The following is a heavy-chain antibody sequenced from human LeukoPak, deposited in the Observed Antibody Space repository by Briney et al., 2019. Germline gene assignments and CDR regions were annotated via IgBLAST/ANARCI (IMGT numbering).Heavy chain of an antibody. Sequence: PGGSLRLSCAASGSTFSDYYMSWIRQAPGKGLEWVAFIRYDGSNKYYADSVKGRFTISRDNSKNTLYLQMNSLRAEDTAVYYCAKDDINWNDERDFDYWGQGTLLTVSS. CDR2: IRYDGSNK. D-gene: IGHD1-20*01. CDR1: GSTFSDYY. CDR3: AKDDINWNDERDFDY. J-gene: IGHJ4*02. V-gene: IGHV3-30*02.